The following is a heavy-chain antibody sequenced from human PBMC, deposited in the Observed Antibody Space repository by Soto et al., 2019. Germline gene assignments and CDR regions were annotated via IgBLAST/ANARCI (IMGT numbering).Heavy chain of an antibody. CDR3: ARWTYCGGDCYWLDF. Sequence: SETLSLTCSVSGGSISGYYWIWIRQPPGKGLEWIGYIYYNGYTIYSPSLNSRVTISVDTSKNQFSLKLTSVTAADTAIYYCARWTYCGGDCYWLDFWGQGTLVTVSS. CDR2: IYYNGYT. J-gene: IGHJ4*02. CDR1: GGSISGYY. V-gene: IGHV4-59*08. D-gene: IGHD2-21*02.